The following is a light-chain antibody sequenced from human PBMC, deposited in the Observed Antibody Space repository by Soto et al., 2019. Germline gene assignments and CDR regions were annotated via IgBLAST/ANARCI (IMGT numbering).Light chain of an antibody. J-gene: IGLJ3*02. Sequence: QSALTQPASVSGSPGQSITISCTGTSSDVGSYNLVSWYQQHPGKAPKLMIYEANKRPSGVSDRFSGSKSGNTASLTISGLQAEDEADYYCCSYSASSTLVFGGGTQLTVL. CDR2: EAN. CDR3: CSYSASSTLV. V-gene: IGLV2-23*01. CDR1: SSDVGSYNL.